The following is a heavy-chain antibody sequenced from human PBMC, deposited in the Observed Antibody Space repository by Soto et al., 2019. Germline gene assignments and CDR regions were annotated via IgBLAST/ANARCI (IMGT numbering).Heavy chain of an antibody. J-gene: IGHJ5*02. CDR1: GGSISSGGYS. CDR3: ARKGITMVRGVIIMRNWFDP. V-gene: IGHV4-30-2*02. D-gene: IGHD3-10*01. CDR2: IYHSGST. Sequence: PSETLSLTCAVSGGSISSGGYSWSWIRQPPGKGLEWIAYIYHSGSTNYNPSLKSRVTISVDTSKNQFSLKLSSVTAADTAVYYCARKGITMVRGVIIMRNWFDPWGQGTLVTVSS.